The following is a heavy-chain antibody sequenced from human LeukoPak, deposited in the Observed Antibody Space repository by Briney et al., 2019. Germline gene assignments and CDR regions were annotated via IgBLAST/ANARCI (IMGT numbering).Heavy chain of an antibody. CDR1: GYTFTSYG. V-gene: IGHV1-18*01. D-gene: IGHD5-18*01. J-gene: IGHJ6*02. CDR3: ARSDVDTAISYGMDV. CDR2: ISAYNGNT. Sequence: ASVNVSCKASGYTFTSYGISWVRQAPGQGLEWMGWISAYNGNTNYAQKLQGRVTMTTDTSTSTAYMELRSLRSDDTAVYYCARSDVDTAISYGMDVWGQGTTVTVSS.